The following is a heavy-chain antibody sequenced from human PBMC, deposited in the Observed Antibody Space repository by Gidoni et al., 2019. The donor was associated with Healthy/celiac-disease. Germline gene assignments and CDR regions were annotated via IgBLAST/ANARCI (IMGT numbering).Heavy chain of an antibody. V-gene: IGHV3-48*04. CDR2: SSTISDTI. D-gene: IGHD6-19*01. J-gene: IGHJ4*02. CDR3: ATNAGWAQWLVLDS. CDR1: GFAFSSYN. Sequence: EEQLVESGGGWVQPGGSLGRSCAASGFAFSSYNLNWVRQAPGKGLEWVSHSSTISDTIYYEDSLKCRFTISRDNANNSLYLQMNSLRAEDTAVYHCATNAGWAQWLVLDSWGQGTLVTVPS.